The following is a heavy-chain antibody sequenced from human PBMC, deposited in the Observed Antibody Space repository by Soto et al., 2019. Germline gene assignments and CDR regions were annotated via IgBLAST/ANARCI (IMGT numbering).Heavy chain of an antibody. CDR1: GFTFSASV. CDR3: VREEFEDGRGHFTN. J-gene: IGHJ4*02. CDR2: LSYGAKNK. V-gene: IGHV3-30*03. D-gene: IGHD3-3*01. Sequence: QVLLVESGGGVVQPGGSLRLSCAASGFTFSASVMHWVRQAPGKGLAWMAILSYGAKNKYYADSVKGRFTISRDISESTLYLQMDSLRTEDTAVYYCVREEFEDGRGHFTNWGQGTLVSVSS.